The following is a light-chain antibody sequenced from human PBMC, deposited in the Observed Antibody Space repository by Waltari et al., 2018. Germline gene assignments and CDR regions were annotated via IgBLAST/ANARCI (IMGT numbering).Light chain of an antibody. V-gene: IGLV1-44*01. Sequence: QTVLTPPPSASGTPGQRVTISCSGSSSNIGSNLLNWYQQLPGTAPKLPVYRNKQRPSGVPDRFSGSKSGTSASLAISGLQSEDEADYYCAGWDDSLSGKVFGGGTKLTVL. CDR1: SSNIGSNL. J-gene: IGLJ3*02. CDR3: AGWDDSLSGKV. CDR2: RNK.